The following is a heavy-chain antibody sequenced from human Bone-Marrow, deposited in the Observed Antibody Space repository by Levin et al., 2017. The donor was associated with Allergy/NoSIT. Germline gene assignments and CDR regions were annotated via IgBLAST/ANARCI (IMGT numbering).Heavy chain of an antibody. CDR3: AKQGRDDIQEFEY. Sequence: ETLSLTCAASGFTFGSYAMGWVRQAPGKGLEWVSSISGGGGTTYHADSVKGRFTISRDNSKNTLYLQMNRLRAEDTAVYYCAKQGRDDIQEFEYWGQGTRVTVSS. D-gene: IGHD1-1*01. V-gene: IGHV3-23*01. CDR1: GFTFGSYA. CDR2: ISGGGGTT. J-gene: IGHJ4*02.